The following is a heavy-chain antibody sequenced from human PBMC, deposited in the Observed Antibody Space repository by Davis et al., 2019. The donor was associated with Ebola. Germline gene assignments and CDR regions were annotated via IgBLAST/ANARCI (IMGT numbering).Heavy chain of an antibody. CDR2: IKQDGSEK. D-gene: IGHD3-22*01. Sequence: PGGSLRLSCAASGFTFSSYWMSWVRQAPGKGLEWVANIKQDGSEKYYVDSLKGRFTISRDNSKNTLYLQMNSLRAEDTAVYYCAKEIVVVPGYGMDVWGQGTTVTVSS. J-gene: IGHJ6*02. V-gene: IGHV3-7*01. CDR1: GFTFSSYW. CDR3: AKEIVVVPGYGMDV.